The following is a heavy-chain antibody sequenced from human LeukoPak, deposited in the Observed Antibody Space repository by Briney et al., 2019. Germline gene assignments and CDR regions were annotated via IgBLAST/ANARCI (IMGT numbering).Heavy chain of an antibody. CDR1: GYTFSGYY. CDR3: ARGRGGATTGFDH. CDR2: INSNSGAR. Sequence: ASVKVSCKASGYTFSGYYMHWVRQAPGQGLESMGWINSNSGARNYAPKFQGRVTFSRDNSISTAYMELSGLRSDDPAIYYCARGRGGATTGFDHWGQGTLVTVSS. D-gene: IGHD1-26*01. J-gene: IGHJ4*02. V-gene: IGHV1-2*02.